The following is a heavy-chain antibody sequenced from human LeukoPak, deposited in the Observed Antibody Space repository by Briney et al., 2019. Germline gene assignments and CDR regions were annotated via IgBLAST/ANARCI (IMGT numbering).Heavy chain of an antibody. V-gene: IGHV3-21*03. CDR3: ASLGYCSSTSCQGVAFDI. Sequence: GGSLRLSCAASGFTFSSYSMNWVRQAPGKGLEWVSSISSSSSYIYYADSVKGRFTISRDNAKNSLYLQMNSLRAEDIAVYYCASLGYCSSTSCQGVAFDIGGQGTMVTVSS. D-gene: IGHD2-2*01. CDR1: GFTFSSYS. J-gene: IGHJ3*02. CDR2: ISSSSSYI.